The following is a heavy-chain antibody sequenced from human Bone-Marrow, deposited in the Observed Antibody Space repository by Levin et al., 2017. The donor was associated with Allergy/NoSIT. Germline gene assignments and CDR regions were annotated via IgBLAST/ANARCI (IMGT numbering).Heavy chain of an antibody. CDR1: GGPISSNDYY. V-gene: IGHV4-30-4*01. J-gene: IGHJ6*02. D-gene: IGHD5-18*01. Sequence: RASETLSLTCSVSGGPISSNDYYWSWIRQPPGKGLEWIGYTFYGGSTFYNPSLKSRLTISVDAAKTQFFLKLSSVTAADTAVYYCARGGGNTSGYFGVDYYYGLAVWGQGTTVTVSS. CDR3: ARGGGNTSGYFGVDYYYGLAV. CDR2: TFYGGST.